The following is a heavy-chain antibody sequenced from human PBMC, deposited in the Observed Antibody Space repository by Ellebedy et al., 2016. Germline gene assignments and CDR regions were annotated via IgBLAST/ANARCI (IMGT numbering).Heavy chain of an antibody. CDR1: GFTFSDYY. V-gene: IGHV3-11*06. CDR2: ISSSSSYT. Sequence: GGSLRLSCAASGFTFSDYYMSWIRQAPGKGLEWVSYISSSSSYTNYADSVKGRFTISRDNAKNSLYLQMNSLRAEDTAAYYCARDGAWGSSTSSDYWGQGTLVTVSS. J-gene: IGHJ4*02. D-gene: IGHD2-2*01. CDR3: ARDGAWGSSTSSDY.